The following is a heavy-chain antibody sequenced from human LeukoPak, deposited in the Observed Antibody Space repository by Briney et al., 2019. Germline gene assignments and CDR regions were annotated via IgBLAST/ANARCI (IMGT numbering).Heavy chain of an antibody. CDR1: GFTFSSYG. V-gene: IGHV3-30*03. CDR2: ISYDGSNK. D-gene: IGHD2-2*01. CDR3: ARASSDGIIPAATSFDC. Sequence: GGSLRLSCAASGFTFSSYGTHWVRQAPGKGLEWVAVISYDGSNKYYADSVKGRFTISRDNSKNTLYLQMNSLRAEDTAVYYCARASSDGIIPAATSFDCWGQGTLVTVSS. J-gene: IGHJ4*02.